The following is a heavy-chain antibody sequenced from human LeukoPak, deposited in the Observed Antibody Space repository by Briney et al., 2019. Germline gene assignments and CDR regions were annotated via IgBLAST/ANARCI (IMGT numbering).Heavy chain of an antibody. Sequence: GGSLRLSCAASGFSFTTYWMSWVRQAPGKGLEWVANIKQDGTEKYYVDSVKGRFTISRDNAKNSLYLQMDSLRVEDTAVYYCARDPYSGSYGPYYYYYMDVWGKGTTVTISS. CDR3: ARDPYSGSYGPYYYYYMDV. V-gene: IGHV3-7*01. CDR1: GFSFTTYW. D-gene: IGHD1-26*01. J-gene: IGHJ6*03. CDR2: IKQDGTEK.